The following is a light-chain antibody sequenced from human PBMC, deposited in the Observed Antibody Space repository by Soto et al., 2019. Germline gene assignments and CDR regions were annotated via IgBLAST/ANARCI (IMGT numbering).Light chain of an antibody. CDR2: DVS. CDR3: CSCAGSYYV. J-gene: IGLJ1*01. Sequence: QSALTQPRSVSGSPGQSVTISCTGTSSDVGGYNYVSWYQQHPGKAPKLMIYDVSKRPSGVPDRFSGSKSGNTASLTISGLQAEDEADYYCCSCAGSYYVSGTGTKLTVL. V-gene: IGLV2-11*01. CDR1: SSDVGGYNY.